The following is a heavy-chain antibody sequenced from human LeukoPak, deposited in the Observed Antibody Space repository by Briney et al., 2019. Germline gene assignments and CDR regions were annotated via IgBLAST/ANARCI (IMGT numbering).Heavy chain of an antibody. V-gene: IGHV4-59*01. D-gene: IGHD6-13*01. CDR3: ARERASAGPHFEH. Sequence: PSETLSLTCSVSGGSISTYYWSWIRQPPGKGLEWIGYNYNRGTTNYNPSLKSRVTISVDRSKNQFSLSLTSVTAADTAVYYCARERASAGPHFEHWGRGILVTVSS. CDR2: NYNRGTT. CDR1: GGSISTYY. J-gene: IGHJ4*02.